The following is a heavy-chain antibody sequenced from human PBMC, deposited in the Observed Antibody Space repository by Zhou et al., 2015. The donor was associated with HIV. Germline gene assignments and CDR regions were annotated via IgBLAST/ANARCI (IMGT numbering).Heavy chain of an antibody. CDR1: GGTFSSYA. J-gene: IGHJ4*02. Sequence: QVQLVQSGAEVKKPGSSVKVSCKASGGTFSSYAISWVRQAPGQGLEWMGGIIPIFGTANYAQKFQGRVTITADESTSTAYMELSSLRSEDTAVYYCARDGVDLLGYDSSGYFGYWGQGTLVTVSS. D-gene: IGHD3-22*01. V-gene: IGHV1-69*01. CDR2: IIPIFGTA. CDR3: ARDGVDLLGYDSSGYFGY.